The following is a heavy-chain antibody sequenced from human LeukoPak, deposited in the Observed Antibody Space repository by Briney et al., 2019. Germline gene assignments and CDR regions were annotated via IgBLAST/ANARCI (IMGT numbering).Heavy chain of an antibody. D-gene: IGHD3-22*01. J-gene: IGHJ4*02. Sequence: GGSLRLSCAASRFTFSSYSMNWVRQAPGKGLEWVSYINSVGSTIFYADSVKGRFTISRDNSKNTLYLQMNSLRAEDTAVYYCARGPPGYYDSSGYYSGVDYWGQGTLVTVSS. CDR2: INSVGSTI. CDR1: RFTFSSYS. V-gene: IGHV3-48*01. CDR3: ARGPPGYYDSSGYYSGVDY.